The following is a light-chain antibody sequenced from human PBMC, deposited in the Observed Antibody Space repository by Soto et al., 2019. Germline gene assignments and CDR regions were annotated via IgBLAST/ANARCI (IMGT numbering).Light chain of an antibody. CDR2: DAL. V-gene: IGKV1-12*02. J-gene: IGKJ1*01. CDR3: HQAKSLPWT. CDR1: QDISTW. Sequence: DIQMTQSPSSVSASVGDRVTITCRSSQDISTWLAWYQQKPGKAPNLLLYDALSLQSGVPSRFSGSGSGTDLTHNLNSLQPEDFATYYCHQAKSLPWTFGQGTRVE.